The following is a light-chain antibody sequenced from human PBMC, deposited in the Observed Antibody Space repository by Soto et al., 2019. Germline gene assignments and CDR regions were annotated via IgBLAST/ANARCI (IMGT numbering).Light chain of an antibody. CDR2: AAS. CDR3: HQYNNWPWT. CDR1: QRVSSH. J-gene: IGKJ1*01. V-gene: IGKV3-15*01. Sequence: ETVMTQSPVTLSVSPGDTATLSCRASQRVSSHLAWYQQKAGQAPRLLIYAASTRATGIPVRFSGSGSETEFTLTISSLQSEDSALYFCHQYNNWPWTFGQGTKVEIK.